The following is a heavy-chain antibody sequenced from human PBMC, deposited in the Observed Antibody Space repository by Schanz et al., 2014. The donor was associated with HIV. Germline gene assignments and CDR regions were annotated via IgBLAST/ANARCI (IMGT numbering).Heavy chain of an antibody. D-gene: IGHD2-2*03. V-gene: IGHV1-2*02. CDR2: INSDNGT. J-gene: IGHJ5*02. CDR3: AREVDIVVVPAAIVGWFDP. CDR1: GDTFRRYS. Sequence: QVQLAQSGAQVRKPGSSVKVSCKASGDTFRRYSIHWVRQGPGRGLEWMGWINSDNGTNYAQEFQGRVTMTRDTSIGTAYMELRSLRADDTAVYYCAREVDIVVVPAAIVGWFDPWGQGTLVTVSS.